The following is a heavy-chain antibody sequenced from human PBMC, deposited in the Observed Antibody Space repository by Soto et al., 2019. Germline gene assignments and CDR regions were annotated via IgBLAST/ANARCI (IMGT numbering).Heavy chain of an antibody. Sequence: EVQLVESGGGLVQPGGSLKLSCAASGFTFSGSAMHWVRQASGKGLEWVGRIRSTGNNYATAYGASLKGRFTISRDDSKNTAYLQMNSLSTEDTAVYYCSRQASDFWSGKPQYYMDVWGKGTTVTVSS. D-gene: IGHD3-3*01. CDR1: GFTFSGSA. V-gene: IGHV3-73*01. J-gene: IGHJ6*03. CDR3: SRQASDFWSGKPQYYMDV. CDR2: IRSTGNNYAT.